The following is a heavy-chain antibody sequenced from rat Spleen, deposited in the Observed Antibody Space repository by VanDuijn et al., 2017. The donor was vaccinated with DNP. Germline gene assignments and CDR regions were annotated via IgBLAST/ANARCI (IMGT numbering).Heavy chain of an antibody. Sequence: EVRFQESGPGLVKPSESLSLTCSVTGYSITSNYWGWIRKFPGNEMEWIGHISYSGNTGHNPSLKSRFSITRDTSKNQFFLQLNSVTTEDTATYYCARWSRYFDYWGQGVMVTVSS. CDR3: ARWSRYFDY. V-gene: IGHV3-1*01. CDR1: GYSITSNY. J-gene: IGHJ2*01. CDR2: ISYSGNT.